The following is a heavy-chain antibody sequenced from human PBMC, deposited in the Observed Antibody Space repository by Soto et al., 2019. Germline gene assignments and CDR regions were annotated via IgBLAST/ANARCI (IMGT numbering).Heavy chain of an antibody. CDR1: GFTFSNYW. CDR2: IIGDGLYT. J-gene: IGHJ4*02. D-gene: IGHD3-10*01. V-gene: IGHV3-74*03. Sequence: EVQLVESGGGLVQPGGSLILSCAASGFTFSNYWMVWVRQAPRKGLVWVSRIIGDGLYTTYADSVKGRFTISRDNAKNTVYLQMKSLRVEDTAVYYCARGILGSGTANDHWGKGTLVTVSS. CDR3: ARGILGSGTANDH.